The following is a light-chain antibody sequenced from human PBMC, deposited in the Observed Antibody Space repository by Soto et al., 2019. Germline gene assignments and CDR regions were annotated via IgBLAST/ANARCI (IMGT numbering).Light chain of an antibody. CDR2: EVT. J-gene: IGLJ1*01. CDR1: SGDIGSYNR. Sequence: QSVLTQPASVSGSPGQSITISCTGTSGDIGSYNRVSWYQQHPGKAPKLIIYEVTDRPSGVSNRFSGSKSGNTASLTISGIQAEDEAEYYCRSYTTIDTGACVFGNGTKVTVL. CDR3: RSYTTIDTGACV. V-gene: IGLV2-14*01.